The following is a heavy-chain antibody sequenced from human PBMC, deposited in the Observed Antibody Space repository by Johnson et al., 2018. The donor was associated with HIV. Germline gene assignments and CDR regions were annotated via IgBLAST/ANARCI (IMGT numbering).Heavy chain of an antibody. Sequence: VQLVESGGGVVQPGGSLRLSCAASGITFSSSGMNWVRQAPGKGLEWVSFIRYDGNNKYYTDSVKGRFTISRDNAKNSLYLQMNSLRAEDTALYYCARGNYYGSGSYGAFDIWGQGTMVTVSS. CDR3: ARGNYYGSGSYGAFDI. CDR2: IRYDGNNK. V-gene: IGHV3-30*02. CDR1: GITFSSSG. D-gene: IGHD3-10*01. J-gene: IGHJ3*02.